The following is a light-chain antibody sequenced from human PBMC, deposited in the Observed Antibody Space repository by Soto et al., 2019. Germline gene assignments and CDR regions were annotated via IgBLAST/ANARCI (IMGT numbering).Light chain of an antibody. V-gene: IGKV3-11*01. Sequence: EIVLTQSPATLSLSPGERATLSCRASQSVNNYLAWYQQKPGQAPRLLIYDTSDRASGIPARFSGSGSGTDFTLTISSLEPEDSAVYYCQQRHMWPITFGQGTRLEIK. CDR1: QSVNNY. CDR3: QQRHMWPIT. CDR2: DTS. J-gene: IGKJ5*01.